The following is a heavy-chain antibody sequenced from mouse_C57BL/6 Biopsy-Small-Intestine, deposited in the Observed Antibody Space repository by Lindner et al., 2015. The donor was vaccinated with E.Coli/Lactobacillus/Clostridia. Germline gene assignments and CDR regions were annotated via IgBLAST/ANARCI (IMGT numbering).Heavy chain of an antibody. CDR3: ARQFYNNYVFYYAMAT. CDR2: ISSGGSYT. V-gene: IGHV5-6*01. CDR1: GFTFSSYG. Sequence: VQLQESGGDLVKPGGSLKLSCAASGFTFSSYGMSWVRQTPDKRLEWVATISSGGSYTYYPDSVKGRFTISRDNAKNTLYLQMSSLKSEDTAMYYCARQFYNNYVFYYAMATGVKEPQSPSPQ. D-gene: IGHD2-5*01. J-gene: IGHJ4*01.